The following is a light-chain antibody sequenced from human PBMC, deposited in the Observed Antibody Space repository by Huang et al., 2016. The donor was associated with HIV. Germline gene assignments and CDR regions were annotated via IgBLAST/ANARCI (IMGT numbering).Light chain of an antibody. V-gene: IGKV1-39*01. CDR3: QQSFRTPLT. CDR2: AAS. Sequence: DIQMTQSPSSLSASVGDRVTFKCRASQSISLNLNWYQQKPGKAPRLLIYAASILQSGVPSNFSCSGSGTDFTLTISDLQPEDSATYYCQQSFRTPLTFGGGTKVEIK. J-gene: IGKJ4*01. CDR1: QSISLN.